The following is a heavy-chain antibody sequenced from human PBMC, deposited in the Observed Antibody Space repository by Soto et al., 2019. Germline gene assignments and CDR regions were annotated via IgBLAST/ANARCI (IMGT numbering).Heavy chain of an antibody. V-gene: IGHV3-30*18. CDR2: ISYDGSNK. CDR3: AKGVRGSWSPFDY. D-gene: IGHD3-10*01. Sequence: QVQLVESGGGVVQPGRSLRLSCAASGFTFSSYGMHWVRQAPGKGLEWVAVISYDGSNKYYADSVKGRFTISRDNSKNTLYLQMNSLRAEDTAVYYCAKGVRGSWSPFDYWGQGTLVTVSS. CDR1: GFTFSSYG. J-gene: IGHJ4*02.